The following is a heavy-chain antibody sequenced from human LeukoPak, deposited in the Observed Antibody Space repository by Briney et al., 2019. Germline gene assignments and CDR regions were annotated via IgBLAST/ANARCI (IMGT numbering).Heavy chain of an antibody. D-gene: IGHD3-22*01. Sequence: PGGSLRLFCAASGFTFSSYGMHWVRQAPGKGLEWVAFIRYDGSNKYYADSVKGRFTISRDNSKNTLYLQMNSLRAEDTAVYYCAKDLSTMIVVVDDAFDIWGQGTMVTVSS. CDR1: GFTFSSYG. CDR2: IRYDGSNK. V-gene: IGHV3-30*02. CDR3: AKDLSTMIVVVDDAFDI. J-gene: IGHJ3*02.